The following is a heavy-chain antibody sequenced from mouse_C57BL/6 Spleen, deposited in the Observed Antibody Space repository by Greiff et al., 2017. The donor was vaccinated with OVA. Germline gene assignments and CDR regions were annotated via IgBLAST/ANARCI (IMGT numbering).Heavy chain of an antibody. CDR3: ARSGGNYCDWYFDV. CDR2: IDPPDSYT. CDR1: GYTFTSYW. D-gene: IGHD2-1*01. J-gene: IGHJ1*03. V-gene: IGHV1-50*01. Sequence: QVQLQQPGAELVKPGASVKLSCKASGYTFTSYWMQWVKQRPGQGLEWIGEIDPPDSYTNYNQKFKGKATLTVNTSSSTAYMQLSSLKSEDSAVDYCARSGGNYCDWYFDVWGTGTTVTVSS.